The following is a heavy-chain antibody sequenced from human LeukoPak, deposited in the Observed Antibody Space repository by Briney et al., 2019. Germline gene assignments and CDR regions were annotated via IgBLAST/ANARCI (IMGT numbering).Heavy chain of an antibody. CDR1: GGSISSYH. J-gene: IGHJ4*02. Sequence: PSETLSLTCTVSGGSISSYHWSWIRQPPGKGLEWIGYIYYTGSTNYNPSLKSRVTISVDTSKNQFSLKLTSVTAADTAVYYCARDVGDYSDFWGQGILVTVSS. V-gene: IGHV4-59*01. CDR3: ARDVGDYSDF. D-gene: IGHD1-26*01. CDR2: IYYTGST.